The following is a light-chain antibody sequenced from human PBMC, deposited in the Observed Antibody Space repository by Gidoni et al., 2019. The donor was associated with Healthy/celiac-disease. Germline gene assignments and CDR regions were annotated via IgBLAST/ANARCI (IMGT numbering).Light chain of an antibody. Sequence: DLVMTQSPLSLPFTPCEPASIPCRSSQSLLHSNGYNYLDWYLQKPGQSPQLLIYLGSNRASGVPDRFSGSGSGTDVTLKISRVEAEDVGVYYCMQALQTPAFGQXTKVEIK. V-gene: IGKV2-28*01. CDR1: QSLLHSNGYNY. J-gene: IGKJ1*01. CDR3: MQALQTPA. CDR2: LGS.